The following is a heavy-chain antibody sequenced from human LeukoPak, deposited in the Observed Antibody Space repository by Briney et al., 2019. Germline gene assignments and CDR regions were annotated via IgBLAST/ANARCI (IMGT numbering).Heavy chain of an antibody. J-gene: IGHJ4*02. CDR2: ISGSGGST. D-gene: IGHD3-9*01. Sequence: PGGSLRLSCAASGFTFTNYAMSWVRQAPGKGLEWVSTISGSGGSTYYADSVKGRFTISRDNSKNTLYLQMNSLRAEDTAVYYCAKDQSSPDILTGYGSDYWGQGTLVTVSS. CDR1: GFTFTNYA. CDR3: AKDQSSPDILTGYGSDY. V-gene: IGHV3-23*01.